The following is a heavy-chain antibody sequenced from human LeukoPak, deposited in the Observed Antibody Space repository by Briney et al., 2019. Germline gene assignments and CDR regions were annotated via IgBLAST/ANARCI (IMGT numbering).Heavy chain of an antibody. CDR1: GGSISSYY. CDR2: INHSGST. Sequence: SETLSLTCTVSGGSISSYYWSWIRQPPGKGLEWIGEINHSGSTNYNPSLKSRVTISVDTSKNQFSLKLSSVTAADTAVYYCARGGDGYNFGAFDYWGQGTLVTVSS. J-gene: IGHJ4*02. V-gene: IGHV4-34*01. CDR3: ARGGDGYNFGAFDY. D-gene: IGHD5-24*01.